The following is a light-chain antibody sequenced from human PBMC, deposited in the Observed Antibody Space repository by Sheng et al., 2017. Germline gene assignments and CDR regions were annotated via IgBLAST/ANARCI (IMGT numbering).Light chain of an antibody. CDR1: QGIASA. V-gene: IGKV1D-13*01. CDR2: DAS. Sequence: AIQLTQSPSSLSASVGDRVTITCRASQGIASALVWYQHNPGKAPKLLIYDASSLESGVSSRFSGSGSGTDFTLTISSLQPEDFATYYCLQDYNYPRTFGQGTKVEIK. J-gene: IGKJ1*01. CDR3: LQDYNYPRT.